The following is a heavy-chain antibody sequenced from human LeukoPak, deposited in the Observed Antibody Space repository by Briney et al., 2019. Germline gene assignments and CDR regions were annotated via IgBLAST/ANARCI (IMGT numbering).Heavy chain of an antibody. V-gene: IGHV4-34*01. CDR3: ARGRVDTKYFDY. D-gene: IGHD3/OR15-3a*01. J-gene: IGHJ4*02. CDR2: INHSGST. CDR1: GGSFSGYY. Sequence: SETLSLTCAVYGGSFSGYYWSWIRQPPGKGLEWIGEINHSGSTNYNPSLKSRVTISVDTSKNQFSLKLSSVTAADTAVYYCARGRVDTKYFDYWGQGTLVTVSS.